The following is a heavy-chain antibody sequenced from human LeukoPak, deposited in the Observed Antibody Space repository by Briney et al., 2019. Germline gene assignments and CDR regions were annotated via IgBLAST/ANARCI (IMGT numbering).Heavy chain of an antibody. V-gene: IGHV1-69*13. CDR2: NIPIFGTA. J-gene: IGHJ4*02. D-gene: IGHD3-16*02. CDR1: GGTFSSYA. Sequence: ASVKVSCKASGGTFSSYAISWVRQAPGQGLEWMGGNIPIFGTANYAQKFQGRVTITADESTRTAYMELSSLRSEDTAVYYCAREVYDYVWGSYRYLDYRGQGTLVTVSS. CDR3: AREVYDYVWGSYRYLDY.